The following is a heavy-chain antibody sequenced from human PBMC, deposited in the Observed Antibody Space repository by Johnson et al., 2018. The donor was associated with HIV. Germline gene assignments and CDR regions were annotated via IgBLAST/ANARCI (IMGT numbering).Heavy chain of an antibody. CDR1: GFTFSSYG. CDR3: ALGGSWYAFDI. J-gene: IGHJ3*02. V-gene: IGHV3-33*01. CDR2: ILYDGNNK. D-gene: IGHD2-15*01. Sequence: QVQLVESGGGVVQPGRSLRLSCAASGFTFSSYGMHWVRQTPGKGLQWVAAILYDGNNKYYADSVKGRFTVSRDNSKNTLYLQMNSLRAEDTAVYYCALGGSWYAFDIWGQGTMVTVSS.